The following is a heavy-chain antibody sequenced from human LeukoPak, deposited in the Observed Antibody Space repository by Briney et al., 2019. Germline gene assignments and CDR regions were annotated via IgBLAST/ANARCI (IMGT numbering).Heavy chain of an antibody. CDR1: GFTVSSDS. CDR3: ARGSCSNIRCHDAFDI. D-gene: IGHD2-2*01. J-gene: IGHJ3*02. V-gene: IGHV3-53*01. CDR2: IYSGGST. Sequence: PGGSLRLSCTVSGFTVSSDSMSWVRQAPGKGLEWVSFIYSGGSTHYSDSVKGRFTISRDNSKNTLYLQMNSLRVDDTAVYYCARGSCSNIRCHDAFDIWGQGTMVTVSS.